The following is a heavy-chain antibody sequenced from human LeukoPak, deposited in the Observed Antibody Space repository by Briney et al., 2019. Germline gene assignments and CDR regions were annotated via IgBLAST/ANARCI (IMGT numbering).Heavy chain of an antibody. Sequence: GESLKISCKGSGYSFTSYWIGWVRQMPGKGLEWMGIIYPGDSDTGYSPSFQGQVTISADKSISTAYLQWSSLKASDTAMYYCARLFALTLEYSSSGFDPWGQGTLVTVSS. CDR3: ARLFALTLEYSSSGFDP. V-gene: IGHV5-51*01. J-gene: IGHJ5*02. CDR1: GYSFTSYW. CDR2: IYPGDSDT. D-gene: IGHD6-6*01.